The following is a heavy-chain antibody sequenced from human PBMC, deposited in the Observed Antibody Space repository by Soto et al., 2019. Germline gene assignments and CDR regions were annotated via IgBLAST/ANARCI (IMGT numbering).Heavy chain of an antibody. CDR3: ARDKITGLFDY. V-gene: IGHV4-34*01. D-gene: IGHD2-8*02. Sequence: PSYTLSLTCAVYIGSFSGDSWNWIRQPPGKGLEWIGEISHTGSTNYNPSLKSRVTMSVDTSKNQFSLKLTSVTAADTAVYYCARDKITGLFDYWGQGTLVTVS. J-gene: IGHJ4*02. CDR2: ISHTGST. CDR1: IGSFSGDS.